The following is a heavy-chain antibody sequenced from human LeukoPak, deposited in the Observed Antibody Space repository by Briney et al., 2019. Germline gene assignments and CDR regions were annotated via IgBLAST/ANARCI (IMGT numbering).Heavy chain of an antibody. V-gene: IGHV3-53*01. D-gene: IGHD1-26*01. CDR2: IYSGGST. CDR3: ARGAQEPFFDP. CDR1: GFTVSSIY. J-gene: IGHJ5*02. Sequence: PGGSLRLSCAASGFTVSSIYMSWVRQAPGKGLEWVSIIYSGGSTYYADSVKGRFTVSRDNSKNTLFLQMNSLRVEDTALYYCARGAQEPFFDPWGQGTLVTVSS.